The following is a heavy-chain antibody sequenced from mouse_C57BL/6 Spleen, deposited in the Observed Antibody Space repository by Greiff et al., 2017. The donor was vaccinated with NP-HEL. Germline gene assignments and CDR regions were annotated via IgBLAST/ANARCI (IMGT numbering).Heavy chain of an antibody. Sequence: VQLKESGPGLVKPSQSLSLTCTVTGYSITSGYGWNWIRQFPGIKLEWMGYISYSGSTNYNPSLKRRISITRDTSKNQFFLQLNSVTTEDTATYYCARTARIKYWGQGTALTGSS. CDR2: ISYSGST. D-gene: IGHD1-2*01. J-gene: IGHJ2*01. V-gene: IGHV3-2*02. CDR3: ARTARIKY. CDR1: GYSITSGYG.